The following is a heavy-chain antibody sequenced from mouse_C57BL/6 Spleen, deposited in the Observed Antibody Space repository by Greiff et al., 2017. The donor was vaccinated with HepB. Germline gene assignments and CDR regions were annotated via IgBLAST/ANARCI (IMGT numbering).Heavy chain of an antibody. Sequence: EVHLVESGGGLVKPGGSLKLSCAASGFTFSSYAMSWVRQTPEKRLEWVATISDGGSYTYYPDNVKGRFTISRDNAKNNLYLQMSHLKSEDTAMYYCARDQYYYGSSSAWFAYWGQGTLVTVSA. J-gene: IGHJ3*01. CDR2: ISDGGSYT. CDR3: ARDQYYYGSSSAWFAY. V-gene: IGHV5-4*01. D-gene: IGHD1-1*01. CDR1: GFTFSSYA.